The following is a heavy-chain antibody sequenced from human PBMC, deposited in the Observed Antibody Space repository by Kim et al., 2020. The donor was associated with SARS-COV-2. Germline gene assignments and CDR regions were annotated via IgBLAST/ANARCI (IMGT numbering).Heavy chain of an antibody. CDR2: IYYSGST. D-gene: IGHD3-10*01. CDR1: GGSISSSSYY. V-gene: IGHV4-39*07. CDR3: ARGLYGSGPNWVDP. Sequence: SETLSLTCTVSGGSISSSSYYWGWIRQPPGKGLEWIGSIYYSGSTYYNPSLKSRVTISVDTSKNQFSLKLSSVTAADTAVYYCARGLYGSGPNWVDPWGQGTLVTVSS. J-gene: IGHJ5*02.